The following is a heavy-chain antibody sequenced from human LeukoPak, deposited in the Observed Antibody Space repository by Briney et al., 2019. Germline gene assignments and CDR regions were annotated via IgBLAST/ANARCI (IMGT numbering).Heavy chain of an antibody. CDR3: ARVAYYYGSGRPYYFDY. Sequence: ASVKVSCKTSGYMFSTYGISWVRQAPGQGLEWMGWISAYNGNTNYAQKLQGRVTMTTDTSTSTAYMELRSLRSDDTAVYYCARVAYYYGSGRPYYFDYWGQGTLVTVSS. D-gene: IGHD3-10*01. CDR1: GYMFSTYG. J-gene: IGHJ4*02. V-gene: IGHV1-18*01. CDR2: ISAYNGNT.